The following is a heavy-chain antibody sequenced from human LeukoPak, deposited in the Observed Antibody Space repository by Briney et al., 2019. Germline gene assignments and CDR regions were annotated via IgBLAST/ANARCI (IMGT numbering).Heavy chain of an antibody. V-gene: IGHV3-30*18. CDR3: AKDRSSGWPLNAFDI. J-gene: IGHJ3*02. D-gene: IGHD6-19*01. CDR1: GFTFSSYG. Sequence: GGSLRLSCAASGFTFSSYGMHWVRQAPGKGLEWVAVISYDGSNKYYADSVKGRFTISRDNSKNTLYLQMNSLRAEDTAVYYCAKDRSSGWPLNAFDIWGQGTMVTVSS. CDR2: ISYDGSNK.